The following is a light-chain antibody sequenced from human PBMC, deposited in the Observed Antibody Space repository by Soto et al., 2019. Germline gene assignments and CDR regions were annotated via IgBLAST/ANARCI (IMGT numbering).Light chain of an antibody. CDR2: AAS. J-gene: IGKJ1*01. Sequence: AIRMTQSPSSLSASTGDRVTITCRASQGISSYLAWYQQKPGKAPKLLIYAASTLQSGVPSRFSGSGSGTDFTLTISCLQSEDFATYYCQQYYSPRRTFGQGTKVDIK. V-gene: IGKV1-8*01. CDR3: QQYYSPRRT. CDR1: QGISSY.